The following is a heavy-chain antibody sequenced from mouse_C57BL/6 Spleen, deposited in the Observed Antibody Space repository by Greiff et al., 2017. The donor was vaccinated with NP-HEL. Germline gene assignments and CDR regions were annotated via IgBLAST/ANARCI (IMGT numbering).Heavy chain of an antibody. J-gene: IGHJ1*03. CDR3: ARGGTTDPFWYFDV. D-gene: IGHD1-1*01. CDR1: GYAFSSSW. Sequence: QVQLKESGPELVKPGASVKISCKASGYAFSSSWMNWVKQRPGKGLEWIGRIYPGDGDTNYNGKFKGKATLTADKSSSTAYMQLSSLTSEDSAVYFCARGGTTDPFWYFDVWGTGTTVTVSS. CDR2: IYPGDGDT. V-gene: IGHV1-82*01.